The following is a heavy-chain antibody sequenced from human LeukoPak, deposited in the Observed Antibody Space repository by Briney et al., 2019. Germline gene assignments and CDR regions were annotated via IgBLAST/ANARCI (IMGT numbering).Heavy chain of an antibody. CDR3: VNQISGWVY. CDR2: SSSNGGST. V-gene: IGHV3-64D*06. CDR1: GFTFSTLP. Sequence: QPGGSLRLSCSGSGFTFSTLPMHWVRQAPGKGLEYVSGSSSNGGSTYYADSVKGRFTISRDNSKNTLYLQMSSLRPEDTAVYYCVNQISGWVYWGQGTLVTVSS. D-gene: IGHD6-19*01. J-gene: IGHJ4*02.